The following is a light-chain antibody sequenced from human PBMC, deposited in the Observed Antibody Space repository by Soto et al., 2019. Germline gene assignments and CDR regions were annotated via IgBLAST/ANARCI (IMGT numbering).Light chain of an antibody. CDR1: QSVSGN. CDR3: QQYNTLYT. Sequence: EIIMTQSPATLSVSPGERATLSCRASQSVSGNLAWYQQKPGQAPRLLIYDTSTRATGIPARFSGSGSGTDFSLNISSLQSEDFAVYYCQQYNTLYTFGQGTKLEIK. CDR2: DTS. V-gene: IGKV3-15*01. J-gene: IGKJ2*01.